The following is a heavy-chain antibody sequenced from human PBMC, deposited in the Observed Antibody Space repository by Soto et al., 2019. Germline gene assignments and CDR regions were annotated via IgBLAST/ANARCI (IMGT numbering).Heavy chain of an antibody. V-gene: IGHV1-18*01. J-gene: IGHJ5*02. CDR3: ARDMRSIAVAGGVNWFDP. CDR2: ISAYNGNT. D-gene: IGHD6-19*01. Sequence: ASVKASCKASGYTFTSYGISWVRQAPGQGLEWMGWISAYNGNTNYAQKLQGRVAMTTDTSTSTAYMELRSLRSDDTAVYYCARDMRSIAVAGGVNWFDPWGQGTLVTVSS. CDR1: GYTFTSYG.